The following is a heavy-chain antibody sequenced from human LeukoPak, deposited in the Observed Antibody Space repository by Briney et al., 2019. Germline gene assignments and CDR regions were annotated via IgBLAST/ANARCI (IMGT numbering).Heavy chain of an antibody. CDR1: GFTVSSNY. CDR3: ARDSDYYGSGSFYYYYYGMDV. D-gene: IGHD3-10*01. CDR2: IYSGGST. J-gene: IGHJ6*02. Sequence: GGSLRLSCAASGFTVSSNYMSWVRQAPGKGLEWVSVIYSGGSTYYADSVKGRFTISRDNSKNTLYLQMNSLRAEDTAVYYCARDSDYYGSGSFYYYYYGMDVWGQGTTVTVSS. V-gene: IGHV3-66*01.